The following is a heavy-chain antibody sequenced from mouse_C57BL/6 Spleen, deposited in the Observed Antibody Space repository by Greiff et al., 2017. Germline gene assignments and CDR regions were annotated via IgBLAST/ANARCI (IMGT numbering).Heavy chain of an antibody. CDR1: SYSITSGYY. Sequence: DVQLQESGPGLVKPSQSLSLTCSVTSYSITSGYYWNWIRQFPGNKLEWMGYISYDGSNNYNPSLKNRISITRDTSKNQFFLKLNSVTTEDTATYYCARGSGSSPWYFDVWGTGTTVTVSS. CDR3: ARGSGSSPWYFDV. J-gene: IGHJ1*03. CDR2: ISYDGSN. D-gene: IGHD1-1*01. V-gene: IGHV3-6*01.